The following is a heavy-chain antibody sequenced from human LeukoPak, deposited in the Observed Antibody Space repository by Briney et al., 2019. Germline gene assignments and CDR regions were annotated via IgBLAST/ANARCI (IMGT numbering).Heavy chain of an antibody. Sequence: GGSLRLSCAASGFIFSSYGMNWVRQAPGKGLEWVSYISSSSSTIYYADSVKGRFTISRDNAKNSLYLQMNSLRAEDTAVYYCATEITPYYYMDVWGKGTTVTVSS. D-gene: IGHD3-16*01. CDR3: ATEITPYYYMDV. V-gene: IGHV3-48*01. CDR2: ISSSSSTI. CDR1: GFIFSSYG. J-gene: IGHJ6*03.